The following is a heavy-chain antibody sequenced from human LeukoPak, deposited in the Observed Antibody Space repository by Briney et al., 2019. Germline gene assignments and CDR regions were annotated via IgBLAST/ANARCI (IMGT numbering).Heavy chain of an antibody. V-gene: IGHV3-7*01. CDR3: VRDVDY. CDR1: GFTFSNYA. CDR2: IKQDGSSI. J-gene: IGHJ4*02. Sequence: GGSLRLSCAASGFTFSNYAMNWVRQAPGKGLQWVANIKQDGSSIYYVDSVRGRFTISRDNARNSLYLQMNSLRAEDTAVYYCVRDVDYWGQGALVTVSS.